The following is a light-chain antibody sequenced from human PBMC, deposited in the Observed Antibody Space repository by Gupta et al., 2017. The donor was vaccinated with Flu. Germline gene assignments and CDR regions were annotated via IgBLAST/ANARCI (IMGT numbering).Light chain of an antibody. CDR3: QVWDSSGDHWV. CDR1: NIGRKS. V-gene: IGLV3-21*02. Sequence: SYVLTQPPSVSLAPGQTARITRGGDNIGRKSVHWHQQKPGQAPVVVVFDDTSRPSGIPERFSGSNSGSTATLTISRVEAGDEADYYCQVWDSSGDHWVFGGGTKLTVL. J-gene: IGLJ3*02. CDR2: DDT.